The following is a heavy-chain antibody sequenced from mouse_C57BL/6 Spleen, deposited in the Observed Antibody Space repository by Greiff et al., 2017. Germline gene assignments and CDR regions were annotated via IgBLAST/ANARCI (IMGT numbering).Heavy chain of an antibody. V-gene: IGHV1-82*01. CDR3: ARGRYYCGSWYFDY. Sequence: QVQLQQSGPELVKPGASVTISCKASGYAFSSSWMNWVKQRPGKGLEWIGRIYPGDGDTNYNGKFKGKATLTADKSSSTAYMQLSSLTSEDSAVYYCARGRYYCGSWYFDYWGQGTTLTVSS. CDR2: IYPGDGDT. D-gene: IGHD1-1*01. CDR1: GYAFSSSW. J-gene: IGHJ2*01.